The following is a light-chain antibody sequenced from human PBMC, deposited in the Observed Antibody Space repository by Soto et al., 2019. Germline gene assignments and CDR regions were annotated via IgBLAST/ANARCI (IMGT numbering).Light chain of an antibody. Sequence: SALARDCRPTRLRANEKMTRHLNWYQQKPGKAPKLLIYAASNLQSCVPSRFSGSGSGVAFILTISSLQPEDFASYYWQHRDKMPGTCGRGTKVDIK. CDR2: AAS. CDR1: EKMTRH. CDR3: QHRDKMPGT. J-gene: IGKJ1*01. V-gene: IGKV1-39*01.